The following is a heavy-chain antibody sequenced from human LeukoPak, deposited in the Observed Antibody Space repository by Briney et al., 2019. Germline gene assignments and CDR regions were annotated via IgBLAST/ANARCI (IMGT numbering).Heavy chain of an antibody. CDR3: ARGAYCSGGSCYDY. D-gene: IGHD2-15*01. CDR1: GGTFSSHA. CDR2: IIPIFGTA. Sequence: SVKVSCKASGGTFSSHAISWVRQAPGQGLEWMGGIIPIFGTANYAQKLQGRVTITADESTSTAYMELSSLRSEDTAVYYCARGAYCSGGSCYDYWGQGTLVTVSS. J-gene: IGHJ4*02. V-gene: IGHV1-69*13.